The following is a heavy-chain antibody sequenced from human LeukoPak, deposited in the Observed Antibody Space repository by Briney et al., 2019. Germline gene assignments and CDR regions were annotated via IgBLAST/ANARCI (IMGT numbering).Heavy chain of an antibody. CDR2: IYYSGST. V-gene: IGHV4-59*01. D-gene: IGHD4-17*01. CDR3: ARGGTVTTSSFDY. CDR1: GGSISSCY. Sequence: SETLSLTCTVSGGSISSCYWSWIRQPPGKGLEWIGYIYYSGSTNYNPSLKSRVTISVDTSKNQFSLKLSSVTAADTAVYYCARGGTVTTSSFDYWGQGTLVTVSS. J-gene: IGHJ4*02.